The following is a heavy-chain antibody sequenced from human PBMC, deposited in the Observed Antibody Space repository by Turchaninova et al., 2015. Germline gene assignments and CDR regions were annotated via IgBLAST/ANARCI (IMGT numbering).Heavy chain of an antibody. D-gene: IGHD1-20*01. CDR1: GYSISSGYP. CDR3: ARVNWIPDY. Sequence: QVQLQESGPGLVKPSETLSLTGAVSGYSISSGYPWGWIRQPPGKGLEWIGSIYRSGITYYNPSLKSRVSISVDTSKNQFSLKLSSVIAADTAEYYCARVNWIPDYWGQGTPVTVSS. CDR2: IYRSGIT. J-gene: IGHJ4*02. V-gene: IGHV4-38-2*01.